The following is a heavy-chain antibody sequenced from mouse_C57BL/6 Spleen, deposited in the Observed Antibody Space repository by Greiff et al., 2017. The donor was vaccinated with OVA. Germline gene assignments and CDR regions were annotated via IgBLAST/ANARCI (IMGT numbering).Heavy chain of an antibody. CDR2: IYPRDGST. Sequence: QVQLQQSGPELVKPGASVKLSCKASGYTFTSYDINWVKQRPGQGLEWIGWIYPRDGSTKYNEKFKGKATLTVDTSSSTAYMELRSLTSEDSAVYFCAREEEKSYYGTFAYWGQGTLVTVSA. CDR1: GYTFTSYD. D-gene: IGHD1-1*01. J-gene: IGHJ3*01. CDR3: AREEEKSYYGTFAY. V-gene: IGHV1-85*01.